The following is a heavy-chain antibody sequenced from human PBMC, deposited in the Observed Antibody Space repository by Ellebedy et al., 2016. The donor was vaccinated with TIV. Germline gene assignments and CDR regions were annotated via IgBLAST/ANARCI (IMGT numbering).Heavy chain of an antibody. D-gene: IGHD3-10*01. CDR1: GGTFSSYA. Sequence: SVKVSXXASGGTFSSYAISWVRQAPGQGLEWMGGIIPIFGTANYAQKFQGRVTITADESTSTAYMELSSLRSEDTAVYYCARWGQRPGGFGDHQGGLDYWGQGTLVTVSS. CDR2: IIPIFGTA. J-gene: IGHJ4*02. CDR3: ARWGQRPGGFGDHQGGLDY. V-gene: IGHV1-69*13.